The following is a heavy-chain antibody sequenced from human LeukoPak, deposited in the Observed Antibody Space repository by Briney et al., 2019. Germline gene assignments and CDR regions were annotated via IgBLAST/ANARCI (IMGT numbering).Heavy chain of an antibody. D-gene: IGHD6-13*01. Sequence: ASVKVSCKASGYTFTSYGISWVRQAPGQGLEWMGWISAYNGNTNYAQKLQGRVTMTTDTSTSTAYMELRSLRSDDTAVYYCARDRVPMGYGSSRGWFDPWGQGTLVTVSS. V-gene: IGHV1-18*01. CDR1: GYTFTSYG. J-gene: IGHJ5*02. CDR3: ARDRVPMGYGSSRGWFDP. CDR2: ISAYNGNT.